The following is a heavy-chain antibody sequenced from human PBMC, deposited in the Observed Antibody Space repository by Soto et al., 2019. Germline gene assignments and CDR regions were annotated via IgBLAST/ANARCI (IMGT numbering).Heavy chain of an antibody. Sequence: GGSLRLSCAASGFTFSSYAMHWVRQAPGKGLEWVAVISYDGSNKYYADSVKGRFTISRDNSKNTLYLQMNSLRAEDTAVYYCARDYLTRLRYFDWCQDYWGQGTLVTVSS. CDR3: ARDYLTRLRYFDWCQDY. CDR1: GFTFSSYA. J-gene: IGHJ4*02. V-gene: IGHV3-30-3*01. CDR2: ISYDGSNK. D-gene: IGHD3-9*01.